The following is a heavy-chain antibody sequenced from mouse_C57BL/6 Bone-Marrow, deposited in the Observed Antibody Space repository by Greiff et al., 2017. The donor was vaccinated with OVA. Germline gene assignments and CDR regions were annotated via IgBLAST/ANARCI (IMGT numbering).Heavy chain of an antibody. D-gene: IGHD1-1*01. CDR2: INPGSGGT. J-gene: IGHJ1*03. Sequence: QVQLKESGAELVRPGTSVKVSCKASGYAFTNYLIEWVKQRPGQGLEWIGVINPGSGGTNYNEKFKGKATLTADKSSSTAYMQLSSLTSEDSAVYFCARWKGLLRYVDVWGTGTTVTGSS. CDR3: ARWKGLLRYVDV. V-gene: IGHV1-54*01. CDR1: GYAFTNYL.